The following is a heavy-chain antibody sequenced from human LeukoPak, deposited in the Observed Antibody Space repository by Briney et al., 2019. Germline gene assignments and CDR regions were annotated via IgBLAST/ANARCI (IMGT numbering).Heavy chain of an antibody. D-gene: IGHD2-2*01. CDR3: ASQGVVPAAIQWFGEHIDY. J-gene: IGHJ4*02. CDR2: INPSGGST. Sequence: ASVKVSCKASGYTFTSYYMHWVRQAPGQGLEWMGIINPSGGSTSYAQKFQGRVTMTRDTSTSTVYMELSSLRSEDTAVYYCASQGVVPAAIQWFGEHIDYWGQETLVTVSS. CDR1: GYTFTSYY. V-gene: IGHV1-46*01.